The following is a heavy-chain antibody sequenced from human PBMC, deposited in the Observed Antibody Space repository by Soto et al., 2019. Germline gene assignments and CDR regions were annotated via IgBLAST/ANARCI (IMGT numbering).Heavy chain of an antibody. CDR3: ARELPPDL. V-gene: IGHV3-53*01. Sequence: GSLRLSCAASGFTVSSKYMNWVRQAPGKGLEWVSIIWSAGLTYYADSVRGRFTISRDISKNILFLQMNNLRAEDSAIYYCARELPPDLWGQGTLVTVSS. CDR2: IWSAGLT. D-gene: IGHD2-15*01. CDR1: GFTVSSKY. J-gene: IGHJ5*02.